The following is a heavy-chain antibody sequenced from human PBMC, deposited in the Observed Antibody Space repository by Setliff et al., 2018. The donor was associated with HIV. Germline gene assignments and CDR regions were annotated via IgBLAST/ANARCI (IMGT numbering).Heavy chain of an antibody. CDR3: ARVSSGYDLDY. D-gene: IGHD5-12*01. Sequence: SETLSLTCTVSGGSISTYFWSWVRQTPGKGLEWIGYIYYTGSTSYNPSFRSRVTISVDTSKNQFSLMLDSVTAADTAVYYCARVSSGYDLDYWGQGTLVTVSS. V-gene: IGHV4-59*01. CDR1: GGSISTYF. CDR2: IYYTGST. J-gene: IGHJ4*02.